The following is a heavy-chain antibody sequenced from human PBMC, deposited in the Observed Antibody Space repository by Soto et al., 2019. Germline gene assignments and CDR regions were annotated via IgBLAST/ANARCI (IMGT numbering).Heavy chain of an antibody. D-gene: IGHD4-17*01. J-gene: IGHJ4*02. Sequence: SETLSLTCAVSGDSISSNYWWSWVRQPPGKGLEWIGEIYHSGSTNYYPSLRSRVTISVDKSKNQFSLKLTSVTAADTAVYYCARGSTTEKVDSWGQGTLVTVSS. CDR3: ARGSTTEKVDS. V-gene: IGHV4-4*02. CDR2: IYHSGST. CDR1: GDSISSNYW.